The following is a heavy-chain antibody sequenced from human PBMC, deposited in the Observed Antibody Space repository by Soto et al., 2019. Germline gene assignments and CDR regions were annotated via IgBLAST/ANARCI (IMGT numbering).Heavy chain of an antibody. V-gene: IGHV3-23*01. J-gene: IGHJ4*02. CDR1: GFTLSSCV. CDR3: AHGPQQVVNCVFDS. D-gene: IGHD6-6*01. CDR2: IDVGSSGAGT. Sequence: ELQVLESGGGLVQPGGSLRRSCAASGFTLSSCVMSWVRQAPGKGLEWVSGIDVGSSGAGTYYADSVKGRFIIARDNSTGTLYLQTSSMRADDTAVYYCAHGPQQVVNCVFDSWGQGTLVTVAS.